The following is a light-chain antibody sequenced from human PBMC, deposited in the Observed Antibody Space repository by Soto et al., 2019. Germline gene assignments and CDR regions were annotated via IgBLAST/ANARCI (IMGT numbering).Light chain of an antibody. CDR2: EDD. CDR1: SNNIVSNY. V-gene: IGLV6-57*01. Sequence: NYMLTQPHSVSGSPGKTVTISCTRSSNNIVSNYVQRYQQRPGSSPTTVIFEDDDRPSGVPDRFSASIDTSTNSASLTISGLRPEDEADYYCQSYDADILIFGGGTKVTGL. CDR3: QSYDADILI. J-gene: IGLJ2*01.